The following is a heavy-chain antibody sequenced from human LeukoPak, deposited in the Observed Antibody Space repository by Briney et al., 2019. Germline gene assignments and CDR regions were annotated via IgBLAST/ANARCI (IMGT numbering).Heavy chain of an antibody. J-gene: IGHJ4*02. D-gene: IGHD2-15*01. CDR2: IYYSGST. V-gene: IGHV4-59*01. CDR3: ARGARVAPFDY. Sequence: SETLPLTCTVSGGSISSYYWSWIRQPPGKGLEWIGYIYYSGSTNYNPSLKSRVTISVDTSKNQFSLKLSSVTAADTAVCYCARGARVAPFDYWGQGTLVTVSS. CDR1: GGSISSYY.